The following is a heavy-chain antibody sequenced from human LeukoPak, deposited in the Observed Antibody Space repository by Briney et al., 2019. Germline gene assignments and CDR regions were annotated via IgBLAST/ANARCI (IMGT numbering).Heavy chain of an antibody. CDR2: IYPGDSGT. J-gene: IGHJ5*02. D-gene: IGHD3-3*01. CDR3: ARHGGHYYDFWSGYYSLDP. CDR1: GYSFTSYW. V-gene: IGHV5-51*01. Sequence: GESLKISCKGSGYSFTSYWIGWVRQMPGKGLEWMGIIYPGDSGTRYSPSFQGQVTISADKSISTAYLQWSSLKASDTAMYYCARHGGHYYDFWSGYYSLDPWGQGTLVTVSS.